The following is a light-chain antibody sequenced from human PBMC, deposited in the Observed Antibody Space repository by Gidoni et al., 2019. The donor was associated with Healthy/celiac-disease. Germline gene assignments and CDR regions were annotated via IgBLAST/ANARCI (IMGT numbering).Light chain of an antibody. CDR1: QSISSW. CDR3: QQCKDYRT. V-gene: IGKV1-5*03. Sequence: DIQMTQSPYTLSASVGDRVTITCRASQSISSWLAWYQQKPGKAPKLLVYKASTLESGVPSRVSGSGSGTEFTLTISSLQPDDFATYYCQQCKDYRTFGQGTKVEIK. J-gene: IGKJ1*01. CDR2: KAS.